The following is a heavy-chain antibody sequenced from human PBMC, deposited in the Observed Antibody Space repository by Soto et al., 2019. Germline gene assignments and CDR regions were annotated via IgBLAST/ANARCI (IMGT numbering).Heavy chain of an antibody. Sequence: PGGSLRLSCAASGFTFSAYSMNWVRQAPGKGLEWVSFISDSSSHLYYADSVKGRFTISRDNAKNSPYLQVNSLRAGDTAVYYCARQGMGRAPTDYWGQGTLVTVSS. D-gene: IGHD1-26*01. CDR2: ISDSSSHL. V-gene: IGHV3-21*01. CDR3: ARQGMGRAPTDY. J-gene: IGHJ4*02. CDR1: GFTFSAYS.